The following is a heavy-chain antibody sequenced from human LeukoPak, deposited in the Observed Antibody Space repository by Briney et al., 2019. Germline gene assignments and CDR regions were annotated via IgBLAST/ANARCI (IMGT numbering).Heavy chain of an antibody. CDR3: AAAPHDFWSGSDYYYMDV. V-gene: IGHV1-3*01. CDR2: INAGHGNT. J-gene: IGHJ6*03. Sequence: ASVKVSRKASGYTFTNYAIQWVRQAPGQRLEWMGWINAGHGNTKYSQKFQGRVTITRDTSASTAYMELSSLRSEDTAVYYCAAAPHDFWSGSDYYYMDVWGKGTTVTVSS. D-gene: IGHD3-3*01. CDR1: GYTFTNYA.